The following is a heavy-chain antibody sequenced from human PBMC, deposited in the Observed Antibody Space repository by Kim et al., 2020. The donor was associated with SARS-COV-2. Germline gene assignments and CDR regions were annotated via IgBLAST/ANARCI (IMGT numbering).Heavy chain of an antibody. D-gene: IGHD3-10*01. J-gene: IGHJ5*02. CDR3: ARVLSLWFGEAKEFDP. V-gene: IGHV1-69*01. Sequence: KFQGRVTITADESTGTAYMGLSSLRSEDTAVYYCARVLSLWFGEAKEFDPWGQGTLVTVSS.